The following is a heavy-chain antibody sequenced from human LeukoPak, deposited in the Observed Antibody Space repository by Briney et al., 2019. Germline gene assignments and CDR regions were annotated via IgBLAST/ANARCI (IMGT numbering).Heavy chain of an antibody. CDR1: GFTFGDYA. Sequence: GGSLRLSCTASGFTFGDYAMSWFRQAPGKGLEWVGFIRSKAYGGTTEYAAPVKGRFTISRDDSKSIAYLQMNSLNTEDTAVYYCTPRTYYYDSSGYQTWGQGTLVTVSS. CDR3: TPRTYYYDSSGYQT. D-gene: IGHD3-22*01. J-gene: IGHJ5*02. CDR2: IRSKAYGGTT. V-gene: IGHV3-49*03.